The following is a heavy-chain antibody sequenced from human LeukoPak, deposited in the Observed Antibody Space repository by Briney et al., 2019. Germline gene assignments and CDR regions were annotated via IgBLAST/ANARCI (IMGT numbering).Heavy chain of an antibody. CDR3: TTGRFRIAARWKKYYFDY. J-gene: IGHJ4*02. V-gene: IGHV3-15*01. CDR1: GFTFSNAW. D-gene: IGHD6-6*01. Sequence: PGGSLRLSCAASGFTFSNAWMSWVRQAPGKGLEWVGRIKSKTDGGTTDYAAPVKGRFTISRDDSKNTLYLQMNSLKTEDTAVYYCTTGRFRIAARWKKYYFDYWGQGTLVTVSS. CDR2: IKSKTDGGTT.